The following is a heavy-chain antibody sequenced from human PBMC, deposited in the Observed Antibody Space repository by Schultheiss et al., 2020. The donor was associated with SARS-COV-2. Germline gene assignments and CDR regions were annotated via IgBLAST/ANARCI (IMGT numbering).Heavy chain of an antibody. D-gene: IGHD6-6*01. V-gene: IGHV4-34*01. J-gene: IGHJ4*02. Sequence: SQTLSLTCAVYGGSFSGYYWSWIRQPPGKGLEWIGEINHSGSTNYNPSLKSRVTISVDTSKNQFSLKLSSVTAADTAVYYCAREGSSSSPHFDYWGQGTLVTVSS. CDR3: AREGSSSSPHFDY. CDR1: GGSFSGYY. CDR2: INHSGST.